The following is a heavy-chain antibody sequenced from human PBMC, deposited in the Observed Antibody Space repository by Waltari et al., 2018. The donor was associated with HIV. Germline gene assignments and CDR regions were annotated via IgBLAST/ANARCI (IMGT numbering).Heavy chain of an antibody. CDR3: AKDRSGSLHYFYYYGMDV. CDR1: GFMFRGYV. Sequence: QVQLVESGGGVVRPGGSLRLSCSASGFMFRGYVLDWVRQAPGKGLEWVAATSFDGTNNYYAHSVKGRFTISRDNIKNILHLQMNSLKIEDMAVYYCAKDRSGSLHYFYYYGMDVWGKGTTVAVSS. J-gene: IGHJ6*04. D-gene: IGHD3-22*01. CDR2: TSFDGTNN. V-gene: IGHV3-30*01.